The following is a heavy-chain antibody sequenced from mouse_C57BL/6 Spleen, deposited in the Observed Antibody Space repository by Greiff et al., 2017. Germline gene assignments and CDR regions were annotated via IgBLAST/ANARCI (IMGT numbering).Heavy chain of an antibody. D-gene: IGHD1-1*01. V-gene: IGHV14-4*01. J-gene: IGHJ1*03. CDR1: GFNIKDDY. Sequence: VQLQQSGAELVRPGASVKLSCTASGFNIKDDYMHWVKQRPEQGLEWIGWIDPENGDTEYASKFQGKATITADTSSNTAYLQLSSLTSEDTAVYYCTTPIATVVAHWYFDVWGKGTTVTVSS. CDR2: IDPENGDT. CDR3: TTPIATVVAHWYFDV.